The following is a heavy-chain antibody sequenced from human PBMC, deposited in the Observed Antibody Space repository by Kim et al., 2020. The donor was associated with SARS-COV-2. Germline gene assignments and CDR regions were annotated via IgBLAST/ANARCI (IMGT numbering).Heavy chain of an antibody. V-gene: IGHV4-61*02. CDR1: GGSISSGSYY. J-gene: IGHJ6*02. Sequence: SETLSLTCTVSGGSISSGSYYWSWIRQPAGKGLEWIGRIYTSGSTNYNPSLKSRVTISVDTSKNQFSLKLSSVTAADTAVYYCARARFQGVKVPPDFYYYGMDVWGQGTTVTVSS. CDR2: IYTSGST. CDR3: ARARFQGVKVPPDFYYYGMDV. D-gene: IGHD2-2*01.